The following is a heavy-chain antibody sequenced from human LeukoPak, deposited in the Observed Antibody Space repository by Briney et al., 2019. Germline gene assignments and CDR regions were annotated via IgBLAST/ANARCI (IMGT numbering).Heavy chain of an antibody. J-gene: IGHJ4*02. Sequence: GGSLRLSCAASGFTFSSYAMSWVRQAPGKGLEWVSAISGSGGSTYYADSVKGRLTISRDNSKNTLYLQMNSLRAEDTAVYYCAKDVLRFLEWLPPFDYWGQGTLVTVSS. CDR2: ISGSGGST. V-gene: IGHV3-23*01. CDR3: AKDVLRFLEWLPPFDY. D-gene: IGHD3-3*01. CDR1: GFTFSSYA.